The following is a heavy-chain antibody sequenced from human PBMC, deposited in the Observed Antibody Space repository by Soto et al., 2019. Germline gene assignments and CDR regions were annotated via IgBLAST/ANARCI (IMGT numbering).Heavy chain of an antibody. D-gene: IGHD2-15*01. V-gene: IGHV3-53*01. CDR1: GFTVSSNY. CDR3: ASRKGYCSGGSCSPFDGFYYYYGMDV. J-gene: IGHJ6*02. Sequence: EVQLVESGGGLIQPGGSLRLSCAASGFTVSSNYMSWVRQAPGKGLEWVSVIYSGGSTYYADSVKGRFTISRDNSKNTLYLQMNSLRAEDTAVYYCASRKGYCSGGSCSPFDGFYYYYGMDVWGQGTTVTVSS. CDR2: IYSGGST.